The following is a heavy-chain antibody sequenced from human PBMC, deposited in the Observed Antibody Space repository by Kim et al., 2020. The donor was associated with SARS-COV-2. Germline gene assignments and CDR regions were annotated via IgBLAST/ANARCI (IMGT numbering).Heavy chain of an antibody. Sequence: GGSLRLSCAASGFTFSSYAMHWVRQAPGKGLEWVAVISYDGSNKYYADSVKGRFTISRDNSKNTLYLQMNSLRAEDTAVYYCARPHGVSGYYPPVYYYGMDVWGQGTTVTVSS. V-gene: IGHV3-30*04. J-gene: IGHJ6*02. CDR1: GFTFSSYA. D-gene: IGHD3-22*01. CDR3: ARPHGVSGYYPPVYYYGMDV. CDR2: ISYDGSNK.